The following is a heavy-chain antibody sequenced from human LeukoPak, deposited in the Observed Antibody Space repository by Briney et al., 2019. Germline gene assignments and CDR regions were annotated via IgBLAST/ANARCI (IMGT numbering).Heavy chain of an antibody. D-gene: IGHD4-4*01. CDR2: INHSGST. Sequence: KPSETLSLTCAVYGGSFSGYYWSWIRQPPGKGLEWTGEINHSGSTNYNPSLKSRVAVSVDTSKNQFSLKLSSVTAADTAVYCCARGPYSNYIASWFDPWGQGTLVTVSS. V-gene: IGHV4-34*01. J-gene: IGHJ5*02. CDR1: GGSFSGYY. CDR3: ARGPYSNYIASWFDP.